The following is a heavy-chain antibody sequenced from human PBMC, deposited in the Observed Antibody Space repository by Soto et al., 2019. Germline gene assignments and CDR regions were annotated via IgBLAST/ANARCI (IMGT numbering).Heavy chain of an antibody. CDR3: AREMGYSGYDHEYFDY. CDR1: GGSISSGDYY. D-gene: IGHD5-12*01. J-gene: IGHJ4*02. Sequence: SETLSLTCTVSGGSISSGDYYWSWIRQPPGKGLEWIGYIYYSGSTYYNPSLKSRVTISVDTSKNQFSLKLSSVTAADTAVYYCAREMGYSGYDHEYFDYWGQGTPVTVSS. V-gene: IGHV4-30-4*01. CDR2: IYYSGST.